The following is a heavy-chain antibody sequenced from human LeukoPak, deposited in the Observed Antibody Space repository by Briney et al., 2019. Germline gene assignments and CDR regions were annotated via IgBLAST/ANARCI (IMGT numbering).Heavy chain of an antibody. Sequence: ASVKVSCKASRGTFSSYAIIWVRLAPGRGREWMGGIIPIFGKANYAQKFQGRVTITADESTSTAYMELSSLRSEDTAVYYCYSYGYETDAFDIWGQGTMVTVSS. J-gene: IGHJ3*02. V-gene: IGHV1-69*13. CDR1: RGTFSSYA. CDR2: IIPIFGKA. D-gene: IGHD5-18*01. CDR3: YSYGYETDAFDI.